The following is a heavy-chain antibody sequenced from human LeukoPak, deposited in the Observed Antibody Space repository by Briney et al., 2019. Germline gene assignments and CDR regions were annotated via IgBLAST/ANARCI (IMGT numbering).Heavy chain of an antibody. V-gene: IGHV1-69*13. CDR1: GGTFSSYA. Sequence: ASVKVSCKASGGTFSSYAISWVRQAPGQGLEWMGGIIPVFGTSNYAQKFQGRVTITADESTRTAYMELSSLRSEDTAVYYCARVAGGRYCSTTSCYMRGWFDPWGQGTLVTVSS. CDR2: IIPVFGTS. J-gene: IGHJ5*02. CDR3: ARVAGGRYCSTTSCYMRGWFDP. D-gene: IGHD2-2*02.